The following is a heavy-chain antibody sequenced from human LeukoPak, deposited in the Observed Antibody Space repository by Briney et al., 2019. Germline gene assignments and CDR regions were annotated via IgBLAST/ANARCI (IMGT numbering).Heavy chain of an antibody. Sequence: PSETLSLTCAVYGGSFSGYYWSWIRQPPGKGLEWIGEINHSGSTNYNPSLKSRVTISVDTSKNQFSLKLSSVTAADTAVYYCARGARKANDYWGQGTLVTVSS. CDR3: ARGARKANDY. V-gene: IGHV4-34*01. J-gene: IGHJ4*02. CDR1: GGSFSGYY. CDR2: INHSGST. D-gene: IGHD1-14*01.